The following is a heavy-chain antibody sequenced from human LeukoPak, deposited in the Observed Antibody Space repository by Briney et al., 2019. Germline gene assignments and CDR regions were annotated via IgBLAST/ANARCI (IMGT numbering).Heavy chain of an antibody. V-gene: IGHV1-46*01. CDR1: GYTFTSYG. Sequence: ASVKVSCKASGYTFTSYGISWVRQAPGQGLEWMGIINPSGDFRSYAQKFQGRITVTRDMSTRTVYMELSDLRPEDTAVYYCARDYSGEWEQLTGWWFDPWGQGTLVIVSS. CDR3: ARDYSGEWEQLTGWWFDP. CDR2: INPSGDFR. J-gene: IGHJ5*02. D-gene: IGHD1/OR15-1a*01.